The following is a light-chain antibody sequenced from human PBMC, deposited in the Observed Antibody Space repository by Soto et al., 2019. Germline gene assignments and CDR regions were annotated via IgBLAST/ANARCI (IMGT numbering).Light chain of an antibody. J-gene: IGKJ1*01. Sequence: DIQMTQSPSTLSASVGDRVTITCRARQSISSWLAWYQQKPGKAPKLLIYDASSLESGVPSRFSGSGSGTGFTITISSLQPDDFATYYCQQYNSYSPWTFGQGTKVEIK. CDR1: QSISSW. V-gene: IGKV1-5*01. CDR3: QQYNSYSPWT. CDR2: DAS.